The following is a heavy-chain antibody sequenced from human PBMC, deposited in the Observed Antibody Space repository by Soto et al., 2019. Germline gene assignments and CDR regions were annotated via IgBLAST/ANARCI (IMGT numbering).Heavy chain of an antibody. CDR2: INPSGGST. Sequence: ASVKVSCKASGYTFTSYYMHWVRQAPGQGLEWMGIINPSGGSTSYAQKFQGRVTMTRDTSTSTVYMELSSLRSEDTAAYYCARERYYDILTGYYNRGYYYYYGMDVWGQGTTVTVSS. J-gene: IGHJ6*02. V-gene: IGHV1-46*01. D-gene: IGHD3-9*01. CDR3: ARERYYDILTGYYNRGYYYYYGMDV. CDR1: GYTFTSYY.